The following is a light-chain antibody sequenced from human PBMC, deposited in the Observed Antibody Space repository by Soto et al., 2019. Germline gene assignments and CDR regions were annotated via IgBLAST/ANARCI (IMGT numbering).Light chain of an antibody. J-gene: IGKJ4*01. CDR3: QQRRNWPLT. CDR1: QSVGNF. Sequence: EIVLAQSPATLSLSPGERATLSCRASQSVGNFLAWYQHRPGQAPRLLILNASTRATGIPPRFSGSGSGTDFTLTISRLETEDFAGYYCQQRRNWPLTFGGGTKVEIK. V-gene: IGKV3-11*01. CDR2: NAS.